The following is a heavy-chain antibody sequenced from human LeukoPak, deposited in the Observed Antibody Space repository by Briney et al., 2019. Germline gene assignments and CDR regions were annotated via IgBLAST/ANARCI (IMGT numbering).Heavy chain of an antibody. D-gene: IGHD1-26*01. CDR3: ARDPYRDNFFDP. CDR1: GGVIICSD. J-gene: IGHJ5*02. Sequence: SETLSLSGTGWGGVIICSDCGWIRQPPGKGLEWIGSFYYSGNTNYNPSLKSRVTISVDTSKNQFSLNLSSVTAADTSVYYCARDPYRDNFFDPWGQGTLVTVSS. V-gene: IGHV4-59*01. CDR2: FYYSGNT.